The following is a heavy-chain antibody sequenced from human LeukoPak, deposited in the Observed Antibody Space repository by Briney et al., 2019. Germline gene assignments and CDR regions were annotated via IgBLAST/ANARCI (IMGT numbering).Heavy chain of an antibody. D-gene: IGHD1-26*01. Sequence: ASVKVSCKVSGYTLTELSMHWVRQAPGKGLEWMGGYDPENGETIYAQKFQDRVTMTEDTSTDTAYMELSSLRSEDTAVYYCATGGARKLYYHYYYMDVWGKGTTVTVSS. CDR3: ATGGARKLYYHYYYMDV. CDR2: YDPENGET. CDR1: GYTLTELS. J-gene: IGHJ6*03. V-gene: IGHV1-24*01.